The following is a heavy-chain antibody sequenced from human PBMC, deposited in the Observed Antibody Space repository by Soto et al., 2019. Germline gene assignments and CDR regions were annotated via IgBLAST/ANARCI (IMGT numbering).Heavy chain of an antibody. Sequence: SEIXSLTCAVYGGSXXXXXXSWXRQPPGKGLEWIGEINHSGSTNYNPSLKSRVTISVDTSKNQFSLKLSSVTAADTAVYYCARGIQLWSHLPYYYYYGMDVWGQGTTVTVSS. CDR1: GGSXXXXX. V-gene: IGHV4-34*01. J-gene: IGHJ6*02. CDR2: INHSGST. CDR3: ARGIQLWSHLPYYYYYGMDV. D-gene: IGHD5-18*01.